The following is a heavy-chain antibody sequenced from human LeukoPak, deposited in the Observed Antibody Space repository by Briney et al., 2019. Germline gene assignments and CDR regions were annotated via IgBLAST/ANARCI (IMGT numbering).Heavy chain of an antibody. J-gene: IGHJ4*02. CDR1: GGSISSGGYY. Sequence: PSETLSLTCTVSGGSISSGGYYWSWIRQHPGKGLEWIGYSYYSGSTYYNPSLKSRVTISVDTSKNQFSLKLSSVTAADTAVYYCARVETVVTSFDYWGQGTLVTVSS. V-gene: IGHV4-31*03. CDR3: ARVETVVTSFDY. D-gene: IGHD4-23*01. CDR2: SYYSGST.